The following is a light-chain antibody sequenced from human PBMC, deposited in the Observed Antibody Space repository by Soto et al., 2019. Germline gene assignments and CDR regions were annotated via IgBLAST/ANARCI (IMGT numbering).Light chain of an antibody. J-gene: IGKJ1*01. Sequence: EIVLTQSPGTLSLSPGERATLSCRXSQSVSNNYLAWYQQKPGQAPRVLIYGASIRATGVPARFSGSGSGTEFTLTISSLQSEDFALFYCQQYYNWPLTFGQGTKVDIK. CDR1: QSVSNN. CDR3: QQYYNWPLT. CDR2: GAS. V-gene: IGKV3-15*01.